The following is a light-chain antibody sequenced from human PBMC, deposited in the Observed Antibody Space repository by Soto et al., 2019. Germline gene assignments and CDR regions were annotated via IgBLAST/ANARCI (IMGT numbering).Light chain of an antibody. CDR2: DVS. CDR3: QQYKVYPYT. Sequence: DIPMTQSPSTLSASIGDRVTITCRASQSINGRLAWYQQKPGRPPKLLIYDVSFLESGVPSRFSGSGSGTDFNLTISSLRPDDFATFCCQQYKVYPYTFGQGTRLDIQ. J-gene: IGKJ2*01. V-gene: IGKV1-5*01. CDR1: QSINGR.